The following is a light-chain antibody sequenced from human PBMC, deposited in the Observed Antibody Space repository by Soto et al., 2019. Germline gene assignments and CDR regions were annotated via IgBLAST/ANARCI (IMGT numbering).Light chain of an antibody. CDR3: HSYDKGTPGT. Sequence: VMTQVPSTLSASTGARVPLSCRASQSVSTNVAWYQQKPGEAPRLLIFDASARAVDIPGRFSGSVSGTEFTLTISILQPEDFAVYFCHSYDKGTPGTFGQGTKVDIK. V-gene: IGKV3D-15*01. CDR1: QSVSTN. J-gene: IGKJ1*01. CDR2: DAS.